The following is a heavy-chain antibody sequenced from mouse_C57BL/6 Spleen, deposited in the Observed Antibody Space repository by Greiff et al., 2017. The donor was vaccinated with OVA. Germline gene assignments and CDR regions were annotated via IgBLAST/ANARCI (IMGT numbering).Heavy chain of an antibody. D-gene: IGHD2-5*01. CDR3: TTYYSTRYAMDY. CDR1: GFTFSNYW. J-gene: IGHJ4*01. Sequence: EVKVEESGGGLVQPGGSMKLSCVASGFTFSNYWMNWVRQSPEKGLEWVAQIRLKSDNYATHYAESVKGRFTISRDDSKSSVYLQMNNLRAEDTGIYYCTTYYSTRYAMDYWGQGTSVTVSS. CDR2: IRLKSDNYAT. V-gene: IGHV6-3*01.